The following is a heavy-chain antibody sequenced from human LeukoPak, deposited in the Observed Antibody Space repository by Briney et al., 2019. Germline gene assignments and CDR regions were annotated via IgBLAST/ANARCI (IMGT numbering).Heavy chain of an antibody. CDR2: ISAYNGNT. V-gene: IGHV1-18*01. D-gene: IGHD6-13*01. CDR1: GYTFTSYG. J-gene: IGHJ6*02. CDR3: ARDRSSWYFVYYYYGMDV. Sequence: ASVKVSCKASGYTFTSYGISWVRQAPGQGLEWMGWISAYNGNTNYAQKLQGRVTMTTDTSTSTAYMELRSLRSDDTAVYYCARDRSSWYFVYYYYGMDVWGQGTTVTVS.